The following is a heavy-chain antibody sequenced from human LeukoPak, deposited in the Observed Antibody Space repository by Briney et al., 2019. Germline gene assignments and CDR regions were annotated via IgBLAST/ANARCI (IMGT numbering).Heavy chain of an antibody. Sequence: SETLSLTCTVSGGSISTNGYYWGWIRQPPGKGLDWIGSIYHSGSAYYNPSLKSRVTISVDTSKNQLSLSLNSVTAADTAVYYCARDSMTGPSGNYIDSWGQGTLVTVSS. CDR2: IYHSGSA. J-gene: IGHJ4*02. CDR3: ARDSMTGPSGNYIDS. V-gene: IGHV4-39*02. D-gene: IGHD2-15*01. CDR1: GGSISTNGYY.